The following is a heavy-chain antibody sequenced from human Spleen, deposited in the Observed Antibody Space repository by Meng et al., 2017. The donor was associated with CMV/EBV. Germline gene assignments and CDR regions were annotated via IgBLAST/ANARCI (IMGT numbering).Heavy chain of an antibody. Sequence: CQNSGYTFTSYSISWVRQAPGQRLEWMGGISPYNGNTDSAQNLQDRVTMTTDTSTSTAYMELKSLRADDTAVYYCARGVVGVPPEFDYWGQGTLVTVSS. CDR3: ARGVVGVPPEFDY. D-gene: IGHD3-3*01. CDR2: ISPYNGNT. J-gene: IGHJ4*02. V-gene: IGHV1-18*01. CDR1: GYTFTSYS.